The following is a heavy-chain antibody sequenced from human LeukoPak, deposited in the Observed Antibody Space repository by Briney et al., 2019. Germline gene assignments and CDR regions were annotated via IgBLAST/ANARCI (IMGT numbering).Heavy chain of an antibody. CDR2: ISSTITTI. V-gene: IGHV3-48*01. CDR1: GFTFSTHS. J-gene: IGHJ3*02. CDR3: ERGGSYLSAFDI. D-gene: IGHD1-26*01. Sequence: PGGSLRLSCAASGFTFSTHSMNWVRQAPGKGLEWVSYISSTITTIYYADSVKCRFTISRDNSKNTLYLQMNSLRAEDTAVYYCERGGSYLSAFDIWGQGTMVTVSS.